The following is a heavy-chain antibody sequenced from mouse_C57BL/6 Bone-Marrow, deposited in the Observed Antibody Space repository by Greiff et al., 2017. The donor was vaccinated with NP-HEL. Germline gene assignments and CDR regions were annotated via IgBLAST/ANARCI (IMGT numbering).Heavy chain of an antibody. CDR1: GYSFTGYY. Sequence: VQLQQSGPELVKPGASVKISCKASGYSFTGYYMHWVKQSSEKSLEWIGEINPSTGGTSYNQKFKGKATLTVDKSSSTAYMQLRSLTSEDSAVYYCARDFYYGNYFDYWGQGTTLTVSS. J-gene: IGHJ2*01. CDR3: ARDFYYGNYFDY. D-gene: IGHD2-1*01. CDR2: INPSTGGT. V-gene: IGHV1-43*01.